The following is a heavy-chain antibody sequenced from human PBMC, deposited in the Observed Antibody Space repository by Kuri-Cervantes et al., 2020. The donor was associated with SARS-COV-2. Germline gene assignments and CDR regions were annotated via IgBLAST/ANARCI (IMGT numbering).Heavy chain of an antibody. Sequence: ASVKVSCKASGYTFTDYYIHWVRQAPGQGLEWMGRINPNSGGTNSAQKFQGWVIMTRDTSISTAYMELSRLRCDDTAVYYCARGPSWGYFWGTYRGGWDTFDIWGQGTMVTVSS. D-gene: IGHD3-16*02. CDR2: INPNSGGT. J-gene: IGHJ3*02. CDR3: ARGPSWGYFWGTYRGGWDTFDI. V-gene: IGHV1-2*04. CDR1: GYTFTDYY.